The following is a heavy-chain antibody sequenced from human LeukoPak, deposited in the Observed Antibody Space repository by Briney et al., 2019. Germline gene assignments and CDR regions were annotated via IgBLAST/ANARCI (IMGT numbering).Heavy chain of an antibody. Sequence: ASVKVSCKASGYTFTGYYMHWVRQAPGQGLEWMGWNNPNSGGTNYAQKFEGRVTMTRDTSISTAYMELSRLRSDDTAVYYCARGMGDYGGFFDPWGQGTLVTVSS. J-gene: IGHJ5*02. CDR1: GYTFTGYY. CDR3: ARGMGDYGGFFDP. D-gene: IGHD4-23*01. CDR2: NNPNSGGT. V-gene: IGHV1-2*02.